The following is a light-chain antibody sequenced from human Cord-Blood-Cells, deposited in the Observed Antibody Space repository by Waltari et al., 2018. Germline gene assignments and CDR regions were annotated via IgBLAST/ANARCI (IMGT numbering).Light chain of an antibody. CDR1: QDISNY. CDR2: DAS. V-gene: IGKV1-33*01. Sequence: DIQMTQSPSSLSASVGARVTTTCQASQDISNYLNWYQQKPGKAPQILIYDASNLETGAPSRFSGSGSGTDFNFTISSLQPEDIATEYCQQYDNLPIFTYGPGTKVDIK. CDR3: QQYDNLPIFT. J-gene: IGKJ3*01.